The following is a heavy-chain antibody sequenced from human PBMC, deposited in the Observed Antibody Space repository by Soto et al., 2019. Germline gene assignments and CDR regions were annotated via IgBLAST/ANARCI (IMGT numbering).Heavy chain of an antibody. J-gene: IGHJ6*04. D-gene: IGHD7-27*01. CDR2: IWYDGSNK. CDR3: ARDLGMRLYYYGMDV. V-gene: IGHV3-33*01. Sequence: GGSLRLSCAASGFTFSSYGMHWVRQAPGKGLEWVAVIWYDGSNKYYADSVKGRFTISRDNSKNTLYLQMNSLRAEDTAVYYCARDLGMRLYYYGMDVWGEGATVAIYS. CDR1: GFTFSSYG.